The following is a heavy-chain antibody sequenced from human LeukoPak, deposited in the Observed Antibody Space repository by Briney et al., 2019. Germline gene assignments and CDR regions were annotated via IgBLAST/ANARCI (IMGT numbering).Heavy chain of an antibody. D-gene: IGHD6-19*01. J-gene: IGHJ5*02. V-gene: IGHV3-23*01. CDR1: GFTFSSYA. CDR3: AKDRGYSSGWLYDWFDP. Sequence: GGSLRLSCAASGFTFSSYAMSWVRQAPGKGLEWVSAISGRCRITYYADSVKGRFTIARDNSKNTLYLQMNSLRAEDTAVYYCAKDRGYSSGWLYDWFDPWGQGTLVTVSS. CDR2: ISGRCRIT.